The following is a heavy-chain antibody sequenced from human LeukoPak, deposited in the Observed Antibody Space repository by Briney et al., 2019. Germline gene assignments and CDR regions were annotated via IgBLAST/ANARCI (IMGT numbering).Heavy chain of an antibody. CDR3: ARRHDSGAYDAFDI. V-gene: IGHV1-18*01. J-gene: IGHJ3*02. Sequence: ASVKVSCKASGYTFTRYGIGWVRQAPGQGLEWMGWISAYNGNANYAQKLQGRVTMTTDTSTSTAYMELRSLRSDDTAVYYCARRHDSGAYDAFDIWGQGTMVTVSS. D-gene: IGHD4-17*01. CDR2: ISAYNGNA. CDR1: GYTFTRYG.